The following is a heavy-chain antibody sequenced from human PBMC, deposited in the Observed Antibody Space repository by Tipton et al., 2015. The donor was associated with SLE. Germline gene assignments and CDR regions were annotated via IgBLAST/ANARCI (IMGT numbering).Heavy chain of an antibody. CDR2: IIPMLRTS. J-gene: IGHJ4*02. V-gene: IGHV1-69*01. CDR1: GGTFSSSA. D-gene: IGHD6-13*01. CDR3: ARTGYASKWSPYDY. Sequence: QVQLVQSGAEVKKPGSSVKVSCKASGGTFSSSAISWVRQAPGQGLEWMGGIIPMLRTSNYAQKFQGRVTITTDESTNTAYMELRSLRSDDTAVYYCARTGYASKWSPYDYWGQGTLVTVSS.